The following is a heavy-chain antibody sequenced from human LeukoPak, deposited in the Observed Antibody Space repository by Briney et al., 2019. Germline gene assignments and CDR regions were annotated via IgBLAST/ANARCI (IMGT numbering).Heavy chain of an antibody. V-gene: IGHV3-21*04. CDR2: ISSSSSYI. J-gene: IGHJ4*02. CDR3: ARRAGAYSHPYDY. CDR1: GFTFSSYS. Sequence: TGGSLRLSCAASGFTFSSYSMHWVRQAPGKGLEWVSSISSSSSYISYADPVKGRFTISRDNSKNTLYLQMNSLRAEDTAVYYCARRAGAYSHPYDYWGQGTLVTVSS. D-gene: IGHD4/OR15-4a*01.